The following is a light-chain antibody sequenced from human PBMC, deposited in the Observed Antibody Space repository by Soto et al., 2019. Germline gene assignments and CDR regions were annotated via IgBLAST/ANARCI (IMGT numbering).Light chain of an antibody. Sequence: EIVMTQSPATLSVSPGERATLSCRASQSVSSNLAWYQQKPGQAPRLLIYGASTRATSIPARFSGSGSGTEFTLTISSLQSEDFAVYYCQQYYNWPQTFGQGTKVEIK. CDR3: QQYYNWPQT. J-gene: IGKJ1*01. V-gene: IGKV3-15*01. CDR2: GAS. CDR1: QSVSSN.